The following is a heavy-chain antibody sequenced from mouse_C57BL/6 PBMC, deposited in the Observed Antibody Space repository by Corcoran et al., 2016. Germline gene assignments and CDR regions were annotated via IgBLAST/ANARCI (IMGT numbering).Heavy chain of an antibody. CDR2: INPNNGGT. CDR3: ARGDYYGSVSLLDY. V-gene: IGHV1-26*01. Sequence: EVQLQQSGPELVKPGASVKISCKASGYTFTDYYMNWVKQSHGKSLEWIGYINPNNGGTSYNQKFKAKATLNVDKSSSTAYMELRSLTSVDSAVYYCARGDYYGSVSLLDYWGRGTTLTVSS. J-gene: IGHJ2*01. D-gene: IGHD1-1*01. CDR1: GYTFTDYY.